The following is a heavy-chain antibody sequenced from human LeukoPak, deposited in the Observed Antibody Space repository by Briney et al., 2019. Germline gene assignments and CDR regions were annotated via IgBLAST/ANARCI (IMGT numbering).Heavy chain of an antibody. D-gene: IGHD5-12*01. CDR1: GFIFSWNG. J-gene: IGHJ5*02. Sequence: GGSLRLSCEASGFIFSWNGMHWVRQAPGKGLEWVAFIRYDGSNKYYADSVKGRFTISRDNSKNTLYLQMNSLRAEDTAVYYCAKDGGLYSGYDKGGFDPWGQGTLVTVSS. CDR2: IRYDGSNK. CDR3: AKDGGLYSGYDKGGFDP. V-gene: IGHV3-30*02.